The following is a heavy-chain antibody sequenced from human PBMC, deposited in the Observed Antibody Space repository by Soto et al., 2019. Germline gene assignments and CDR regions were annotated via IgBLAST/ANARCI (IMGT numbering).Heavy chain of an antibody. D-gene: IGHD3-22*01. V-gene: IGHV1-3*01. CDR1: GYTFTSYA. CDR3: ARSRSFVDSSGYPYYYYYYGMDV. Sequence: ASVKVSCKASGYTFTSYAMHWVRQAPGQRLEWMGWINAGNGNTKYSQKFQGRVTITRDTSASTAYMELSSLRSEDTAVYYCARSRSFVDSSGYPYYYYYYGMDVWGQGTTVTVSS. CDR2: INAGNGNT. J-gene: IGHJ6*02.